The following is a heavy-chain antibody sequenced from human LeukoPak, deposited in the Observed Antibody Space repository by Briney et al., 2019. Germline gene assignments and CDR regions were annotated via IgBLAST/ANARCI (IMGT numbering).Heavy chain of an antibody. Sequence: PGGSLRLSCAASGFTFSSYWMSWVRQAPGKGLEWVANIKKDGTEKYYVDSVKGRFTIPRDNAKNSLYLQMNSLRAEDTAVYFCARESLVSGTTRGNYYYYGMDVWGQGSTVTVSS. D-gene: IGHD1-7*01. V-gene: IGHV3-7*01. CDR1: GFTFSSYW. CDR2: IKKDGTEK. CDR3: ARESLVSGTTRGNYYYYGMDV. J-gene: IGHJ6*02.